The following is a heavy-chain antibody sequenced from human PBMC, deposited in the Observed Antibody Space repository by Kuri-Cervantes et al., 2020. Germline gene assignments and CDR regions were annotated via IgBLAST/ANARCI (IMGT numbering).Heavy chain of an antibody. Sequence: GESLKISCAASEFPFSSYWMTWVRRAPGKGLEWVANINQDGNTKQYVASVRGRFAISRDNARNSLYLQMNSLRAEDTAVYYCARSTSYGDYVVYWGQGTLVTVSS. D-gene: IGHD4-17*01. V-gene: IGHV3-7*01. J-gene: IGHJ4*02. CDR1: EFPFSSYW. CDR2: INQDGNTK. CDR3: ARSTSYGDYVVY.